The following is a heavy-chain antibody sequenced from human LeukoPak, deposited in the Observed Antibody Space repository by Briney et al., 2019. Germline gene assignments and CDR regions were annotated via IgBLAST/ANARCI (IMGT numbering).Heavy chain of an antibody. CDR2: INHSGST. CDR3: ARLHDTMVRVNWFDP. J-gene: IGHJ5*02. V-gene: IGHV4-34*01. CDR1: GGSFSGYY. Sequence: SETLSLTCAVYGGSFSGYYWSWIHQPPGKGLEWIGEINHSGSTNYNPSLKSRVTISVDTSKNQFSLKLSSVTAADTAVYYCARLHDTMVRVNWFDPWGQGTLVTVSS. D-gene: IGHD3-10*01.